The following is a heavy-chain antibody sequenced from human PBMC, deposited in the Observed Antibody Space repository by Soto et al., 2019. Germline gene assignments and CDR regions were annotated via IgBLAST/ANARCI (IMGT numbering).Heavy chain of an antibody. J-gene: IGHJ6*02. V-gene: IGHV4-31*03. CDR2: IYYSGST. CDR3: ARGGRRAPGMEV. Sequence: QVQLQESGPGLVKPSQTLSLTCTVSGGSISSGGYYWSWVRQHPGKGLEWIGYIYYSGSTYYNPSVKRRVTISVDTSKSVFSLKLSSVSAADTAVYYCARGGRRAPGMEVWGQGSTVTLSS. CDR1: GGSISSGGYY.